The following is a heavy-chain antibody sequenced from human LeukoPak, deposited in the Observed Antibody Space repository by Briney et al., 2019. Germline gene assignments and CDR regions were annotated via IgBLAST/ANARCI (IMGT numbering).Heavy chain of an antibody. CDR2: ISSSSSYI. J-gene: IGHJ4*02. CDR1: GFTFSSYS. V-gene: IGHV3-21*01. CDR3: ARVGEDCSGGSCFELPAFDY. Sequence: PGGALRLSCAASGFTFSSYSMNWVGQAPGKGLEWVSSISSSSSYIYYADSVKGRFTISRDSAKNSLYLQMNSLRAEDTAVYYCARVGEDCSGGSCFELPAFDYWGQGTLVTVSS. D-gene: IGHD2-15*01.